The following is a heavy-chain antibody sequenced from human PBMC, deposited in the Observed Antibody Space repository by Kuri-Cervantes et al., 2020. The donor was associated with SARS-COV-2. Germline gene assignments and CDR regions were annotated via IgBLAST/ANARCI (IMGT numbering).Heavy chain of an antibody. CDR1: GFTFSSYA. V-gene: IGHV3-30-3*01. J-gene: IGHJ4*02. D-gene: IGHD2-21*01. CDR2: ISSDGINT. CDR3: ARDRVGVHDC. Sequence: GGSLRLSCAASGFTFSSYAMHWVRQAPGKGLEWVSVISSDGINTYYADFVKGRFTISRDTSRNTLYLRMNSLRTEDTAIYYCARDRVGVHDCWGQGTLVTVSS.